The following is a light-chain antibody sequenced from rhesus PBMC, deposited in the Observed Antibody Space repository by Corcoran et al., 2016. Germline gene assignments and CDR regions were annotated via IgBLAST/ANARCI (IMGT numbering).Light chain of an antibody. V-gene: IGKV3-10*01. Sequence: QVILTQSPATLSLSPGERATLSCRASQSVSSYLVWYQPKPGQAPRLPIYGASSRATGIPDRCRSSGSGTDFTLTISSLEPEDVGVYHCYQHSSGYSFGQGTKVEIK. CDR3: YQHSSGYS. CDR2: GAS. J-gene: IGKJ2*01. CDR1: QSVSSY.